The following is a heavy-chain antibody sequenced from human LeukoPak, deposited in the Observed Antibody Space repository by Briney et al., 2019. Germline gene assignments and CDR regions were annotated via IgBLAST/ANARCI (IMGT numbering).Heavy chain of an antibody. J-gene: IGHJ4*02. CDR1: GYTFSSYD. V-gene: IGHV1-8*01. Sequence: GASVKVSCKASGYTFSSYDINWVRQATGQGLEWMGWMNPNSGNTGYAQKFQGRVTMTRNTSISTAYMELSSLRSEDTAVYYCARAYDFWSGDQDYWGQGTLVTVSS. CDR3: ARAYDFWSGDQDY. D-gene: IGHD3-3*01. CDR2: MNPNSGNT.